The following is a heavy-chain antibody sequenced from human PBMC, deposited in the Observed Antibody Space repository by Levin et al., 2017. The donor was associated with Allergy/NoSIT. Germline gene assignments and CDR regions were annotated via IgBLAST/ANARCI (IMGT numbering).Heavy chain of an antibody. Sequence: GGSLRLSCAASGFTFSSYAMHWVRQAPGKGLEWVAVISYDGSNKYYADSVKGRFTISRDNSKNTLYLQMNSLRAEDTAVYYCARESGQQLLHFDYWGQGTLVTVSS. J-gene: IGHJ4*02. CDR1: GFTFSSYA. V-gene: IGHV3-30*04. CDR3: ARESGQQLLHFDY. CDR2: ISYDGSNK. D-gene: IGHD6-13*01.